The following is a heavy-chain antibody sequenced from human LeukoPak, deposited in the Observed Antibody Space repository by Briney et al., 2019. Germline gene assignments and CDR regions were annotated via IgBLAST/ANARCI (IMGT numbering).Heavy chain of an antibody. V-gene: IGHV3-49*03. CDR1: GFTFGDYA. Sequence: PGGSLRLSCTASGFTFGDYAMSWFRQAPGKGLEWVGFIRSKAYGGTTEYAASVKGRFTISRDDSKSIAYLQMNSLKTEDTAVYYCTRVLLGYTRYYYDGSGPYFDYWGQGTLVTVSS. CDR3: TRVLLGYTRYYYDGSGPYFDY. J-gene: IGHJ4*02. D-gene: IGHD3-22*01. CDR2: IRSKAYGGTT.